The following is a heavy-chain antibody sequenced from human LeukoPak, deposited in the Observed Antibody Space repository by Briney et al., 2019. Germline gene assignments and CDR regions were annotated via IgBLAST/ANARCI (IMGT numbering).Heavy chain of an antibody. CDR3: ARDGHSYDYGQGGWFDP. CDR2: INPYNGDT. V-gene: IGHV1-18*01. CDR1: GYTFTTYG. Sequence: ASVKVSCKASGYTFTTYGISWVRQAPGQGLEWMGWINPYNGDTNYAQKLQGRVTMTPDTSTSTAYMELRSLRSDDTAVYYCARDGHSYDYGQGGWFDPWGQGTLVTVSS. J-gene: IGHJ5*02. D-gene: IGHD4-17*01.